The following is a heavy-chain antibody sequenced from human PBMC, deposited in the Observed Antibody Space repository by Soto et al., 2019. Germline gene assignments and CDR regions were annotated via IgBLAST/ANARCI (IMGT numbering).Heavy chain of an antibody. CDR2: IYPGDSDT. J-gene: IGHJ5*02. Sequence: GESLKISCKGSGYSFTSYWIGWVRQMPGKGLEWMGIIYPGDSDTRYSPSFQGQVTISADKSISTAYLQWSSLKASDTAMYYCARSKGYCSSNSCPRGYWFDPWGQGTLVTVSS. D-gene: IGHD2-2*01. V-gene: IGHV5-51*01. CDR1: GYSFTSYW. CDR3: ARSKGYCSSNSCPRGYWFDP.